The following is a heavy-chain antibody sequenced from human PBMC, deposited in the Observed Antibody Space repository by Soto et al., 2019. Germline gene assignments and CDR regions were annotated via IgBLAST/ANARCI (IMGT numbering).Heavy chain of an antibody. D-gene: IGHD5-18*01. Sequence: QLQLQESGPGLVKPSETLSLTCTVSGGSISSSSYYWGWIRQPPGKGLEWIGSIYYSGSTYYNPSLKSRVTISVDTSKNQFSLKLSSVTAADTAVYYCARHRGYSYGEVDYWGQGTLVTVSS. CDR3: ARHRGYSYGEVDY. CDR1: GGSISSSSYY. CDR2: IYYSGST. V-gene: IGHV4-39*01. J-gene: IGHJ4*02.